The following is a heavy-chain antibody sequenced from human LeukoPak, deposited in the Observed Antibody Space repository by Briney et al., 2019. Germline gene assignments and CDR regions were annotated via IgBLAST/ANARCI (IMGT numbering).Heavy chain of an antibody. CDR3: ARSVPGNAFGM. J-gene: IGHJ3*02. CDR2: MNDDGTIT. V-gene: IGHV3-74*01. Sequence: GGSLRLSCAASGFTFSSYWMHWFRQAPGKGLVWVSRMNDDGTITTYADSVKGRFTISRDNAKNRLCLQMNSLRVEDTAVYYCARSVPGNAFGMSGQGTMVTVSS. D-gene: IGHD2-2*01. CDR1: GFTFSSYW.